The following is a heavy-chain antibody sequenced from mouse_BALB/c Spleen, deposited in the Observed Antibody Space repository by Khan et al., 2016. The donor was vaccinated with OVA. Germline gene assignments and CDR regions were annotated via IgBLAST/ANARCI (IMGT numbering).Heavy chain of an antibody. CDR2: INTFTGEP. V-gene: IGHV9-3-1*01. CDR3: ARPPYFSYSLDR. Sequence: QIQLVQSGPEMKKPGETVKISCKASGYTFTNYGMNWVKQSPGKALKWMGWINTFTGEPTYADDFKGRFAFSLETSANTASLQINNLKNEDTATYFCARPPYFSYSLDRWGQGTSVTVSS. CDR1: GYTFTNYG. D-gene: IGHD2-12*01. J-gene: IGHJ4*01.